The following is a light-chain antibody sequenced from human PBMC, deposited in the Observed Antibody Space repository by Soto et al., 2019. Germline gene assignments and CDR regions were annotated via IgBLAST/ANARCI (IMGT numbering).Light chain of an antibody. Sequence: EIVMTQSPATLSVSPVERATLSCRASQSVSSSFLAWYQQRPGQAPRLLIYGASNRATGIPARFSGSGSGTDFTLTISSLEPEDFAVYYCQQRSNWSITFGQGTRLEIK. V-gene: IGKV3D-20*02. CDR2: GAS. J-gene: IGKJ5*01. CDR1: QSVSSSF. CDR3: QQRSNWSIT.